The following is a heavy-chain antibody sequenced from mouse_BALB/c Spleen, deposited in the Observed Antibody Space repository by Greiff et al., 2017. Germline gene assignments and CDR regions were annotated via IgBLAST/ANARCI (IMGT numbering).Heavy chain of an antibody. CDR2: ISSGGSYT. V-gene: IGHV5-6-4*01. D-gene: IGHD6-1*01. Sequence: EVQLQESGGGLVQPGGSRKLSCAASGFTFSSYAMSWVRQTPEKRLEWVATISSGGSYTYYPDSVKGRFTISRDNAKNTLYLQMSSLKSEDTAMYYCTRDPLFAYWGQGTLVTVSA. CDR1: GFTFSSYA. CDR3: TRDPLFAY. J-gene: IGHJ3*01.